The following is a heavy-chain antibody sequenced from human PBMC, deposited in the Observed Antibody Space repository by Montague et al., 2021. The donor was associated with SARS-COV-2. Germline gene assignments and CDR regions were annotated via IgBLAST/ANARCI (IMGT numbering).Heavy chain of an antibody. J-gene: IGHJ6*02. CDR3: AKSTSPVWNYKGLDV. D-gene: IGHD1-7*01. V-gene: IGHV4-34*12. CDR1: DGSFSNFY. CDR2: ILHSVHGGFN. Sequence: SETLSLTCAVFDGSFSNFYWSWIRQTPGKGPEWIGEILHSVHGGFNHYNPSLKGRVSIGVDESKNQFSLKMRSVTAADTAVYYCAKSTSPVWNYKGLDVWGQGTTVTVSS.